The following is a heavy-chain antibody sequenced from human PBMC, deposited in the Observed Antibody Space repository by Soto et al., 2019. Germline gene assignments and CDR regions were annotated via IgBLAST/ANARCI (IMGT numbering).Heavy chain of an antibody. J-gene: IGHJ4*02. Sequence: EVQLVESGGGLVQPGGSLRLSCAASGFPFSNYEMNWVRQAPGKGLEWVAYISSGGSTVHYADSVRGRFTVSRDNARNSLYLQMNTLRVEDTALYYCARGRAAGGYWGQGTLVTVSS. V-gene: IGHV3-48*03. CDR2: ISSGGSTV. CDR3: ARGRAAGGY. CDR1: GFPFSNYE. D-gene: IGHD6-13*01.